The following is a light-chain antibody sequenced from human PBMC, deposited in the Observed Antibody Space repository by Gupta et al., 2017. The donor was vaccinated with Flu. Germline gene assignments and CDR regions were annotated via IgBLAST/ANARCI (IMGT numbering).Light chain of an antibody. V-gene: IGLV8-61*01. J-gene: IGLJ3*02. Sequence: QTVVTQEPSFAVSPGGTVTLTCGLSSGSVSTSYYPSWYQQTPGQAPPTLIYSTNTRSSGVPDRFSGSILGNKAALTISGAQADDESDYYCVLYMGSDFWVFGGGTKLTVL. CDR2: STN. CDR1: SGSVSTSYY. CDR3: VLYMGSDFWV.